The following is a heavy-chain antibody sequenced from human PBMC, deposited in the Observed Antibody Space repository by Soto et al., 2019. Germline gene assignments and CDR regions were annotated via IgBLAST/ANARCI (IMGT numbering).Heavy chain of an antibody. CDR1: GYSISSVDY. CDR3: ARPRTVFGAVEY. CDR2: IYRSWYT. V-gene: IGHV4-38-2*01. Sequence: WGPLSLTCAGAGYSISSVDYWRWIRQPPGKGLEWIGSIYRSWYTYYNPSLKSRVTISLDTSKNQFSLNLTSVTAADTAVYYCARPRTVFGAVEYWGLGTLVTVSS. J-gene: IGHJ4*02. D-gene: IGHD3-3*01.